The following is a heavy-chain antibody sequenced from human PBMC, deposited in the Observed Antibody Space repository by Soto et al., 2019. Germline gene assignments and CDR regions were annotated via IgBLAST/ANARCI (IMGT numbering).Heavy chain of an antibody. V-gene: IGHV3-73*01. Sequence: EVQLVESGGGLVQPGGSLKLSCAASGFSFSGSHMYWVRQASGIGLEWVGRIRNKANNYATAYAASVKGRFTISRDDSKNTASLQMISLKTEDTAVYYCTAADVGPGWFDPWGQGTLVTVSS. CDR3: TAADVGPGWFDP. CDR1: GFSFSGSH. CDR2: IRNKANNYAT. J-gene: IGHJ5*02. D-gene: IGHD6-13*01.